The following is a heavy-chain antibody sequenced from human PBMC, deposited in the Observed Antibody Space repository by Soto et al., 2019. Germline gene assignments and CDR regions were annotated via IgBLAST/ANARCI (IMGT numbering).Heavy chain of an antibody. J-gene: IGHJ2*01. CDR3: AHCIGVATILYFDL. CDR1: GFSLSTSGVG. CDR2: IYWDDDK. V-gene: IGHV2-5*02. Sequence: QITLKESGPTLVKPTQTLTLTCTFSGFSLSTSGVGVGWIRQPPGKALEWLALIYWDDDKRYSPSLKSRLTTIKXTXRNQVVLTMTNMDPVDTATYYCAHCIGVATILYFDLWGRGTLVTVSS. D-gene: IGHD5-12*01.